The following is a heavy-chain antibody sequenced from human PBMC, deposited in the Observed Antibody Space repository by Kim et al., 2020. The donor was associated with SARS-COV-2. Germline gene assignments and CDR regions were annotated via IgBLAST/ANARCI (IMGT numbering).Heavy chain of an antibody. J-gene: IGHJ6*02. CDR2: ISGSGGST. CDR1: GFTFSSYA. D-gene: IGHD3-3*01. V-gene: IGHV3-23*01. CDR3: AKWVAGPKLRFLEWGRYYYGMDV. Sequence: GGSLRLSCAASGFTFSSYAMSWVRQAPGKGLEWVSAISGSGGSTYYADSVKGRFTISRDNSKNTLYLQMNSLRAEDTAVYYCAKWVAGPKLRFLEWGRYYYGMDVWGQGTTVTVSS.